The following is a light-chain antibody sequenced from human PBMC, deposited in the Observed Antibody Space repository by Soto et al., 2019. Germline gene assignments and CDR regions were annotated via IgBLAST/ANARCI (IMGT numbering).Light chain of an antibody. CDR1: STDVGGYNY. CDR2: EVT. CDR3: SSYTTSGTVM. Sequence: QSALTQPASVSGSPGQSLTIPCTGTSTDVGGYNYVSWYQQHPGKVPKLMIYEVTNRPSGVSNRFSGSKSANTASLTISGLQDEDEADYYCSSYTTSGTVMFGGGTKLTVL. V-gene: IGLV2-14*01. J-gene: IGLJ3*02.